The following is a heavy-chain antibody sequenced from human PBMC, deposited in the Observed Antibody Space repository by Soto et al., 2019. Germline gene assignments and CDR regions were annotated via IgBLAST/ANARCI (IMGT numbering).Heavy chain of an antibody. D-gene: IGHD3-10*02. J-gene: IGHJ5*02. CDR1: EGTIKSYD. Sequence: CTVAEGTIKSYDCSRIRQPAGKGLEWIGRIYSSGSTKYNPSLQSRVTMSLDTSKNQFSLRLTSVTAADTAVYYCARGRRCSAVSDLLVQGTSVLGSS. V-gene: IGHV4-4*07. CDR3: ARGRRCSAVSDL. CDR2: IYSSGST.